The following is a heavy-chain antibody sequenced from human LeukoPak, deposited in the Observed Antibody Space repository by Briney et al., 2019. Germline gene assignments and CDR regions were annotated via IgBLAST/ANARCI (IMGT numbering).Heavy chain of an antibody. J-gene: IGHJ6*03. CDR3: ARDLGGYSSGSYYYIMDV. CDR2: IYYSGST. CDR1: GGSISSYY. V-gene: IGHV4-59*12. Sequence: PSETLSLTCTVSGGSISSYYWSWIRQPPGKGLEWTGYIYYSGSTNYNPSLKSRVTISVDTSKNQFSLKLSSVTAADTAVYYCARDLGGYSSGSYYYIMDVWGKGTAVTVSS. D-gene: IGHD5-18*01.